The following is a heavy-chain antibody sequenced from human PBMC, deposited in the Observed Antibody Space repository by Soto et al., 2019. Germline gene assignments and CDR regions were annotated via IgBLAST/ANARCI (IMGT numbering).Heavy chain of an antibody. J-gene: IGHJ4*02. V-gene: IGHV3-74*01. D-gene: IGHD3-16*01. CDR1: GFIFKMYW. CDR2: IYNDGTYS. Sequence: PGGSLRLSCAASGFIFKMYWMHWVRQSPGKGLVWISRIYNDGTYSDYADSVRGRFTISRDNVNDTLYLQMNNLRAEDSGLYYCTRDGGTYFDYWGQGTLVTVSS. CDR3: TRDGGTYFDY.